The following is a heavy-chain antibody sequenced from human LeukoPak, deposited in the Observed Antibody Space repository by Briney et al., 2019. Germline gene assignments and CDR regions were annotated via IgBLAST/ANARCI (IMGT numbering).Heavy chain of an antibody. Sequence: GASVKVSCKASGGTFSSYAISWVRQAPGQGLEWMGGIIPIFGTANYAQKFQGRVTITADESTSTAYMELSSLRSEDTAVYYCATSMVRGVISPYTLHFDYWGKGTTVTVSS. V-gene: IGHV1-69*13. D-gene: IGHD3-10*01. CDR3: ATSMVRGVISPYTLHFDY. CDR1: GGTFSSYA. CDR2: IIPIFGTA. J-gene: IGHJ4*03.